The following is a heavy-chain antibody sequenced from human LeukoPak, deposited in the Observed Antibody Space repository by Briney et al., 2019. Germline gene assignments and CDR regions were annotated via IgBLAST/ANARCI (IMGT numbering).Heavy chain of an antibody. CDR3: AKDLRAWGIAALLDY. Sequence: GGSLRLSCAASGFTFSSYGMHWVRQAPGKGLEWVAFIRYDESHKYYADSVKGRFTISRDNSKNTLYLQMNSLRAEDTAVYYCAKDLRAWGIAALLDYWGQGTLVTVSS. CDR1: GFTFSSYG. V-gene: IGHV3-30*02. J-gene: IGHJ4*02. CDR2: IRYDESHK. D-gene: IGHD6-13*01.